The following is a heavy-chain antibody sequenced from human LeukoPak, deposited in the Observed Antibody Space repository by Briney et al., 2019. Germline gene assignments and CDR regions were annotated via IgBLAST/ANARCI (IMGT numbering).Heavy chain of an antibody. Sequence: GASVKVSCKASGYTFTSYDINWVRQATGQGLEWMGWMNPNSGNTGYAQKFQGRVTMTRNTSISTAYMELSSLRCEDTAVYYCARGDALRWGMDVWGKGTTVTVSS. D-gene: IGHD4-23*01. J-gene: IGHJ6*03. CDR2: MNPNSGNT. CDR1: GYTFTSYD. CDR3: ARGDALRWGMDV. V-gene: IGHV1-8*01.